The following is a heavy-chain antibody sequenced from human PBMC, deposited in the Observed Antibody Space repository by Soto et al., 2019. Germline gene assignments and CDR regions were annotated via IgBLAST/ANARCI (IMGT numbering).Heavy chain of an antibody. CDR3: ARQRTTVVTQAYFDH. Sequence: SETLSLTCAVYGGSFSGYYWSWIRQPPGKGLEWIGSIYYSGRTYYNPSFKSRVTISIDTSKNQFSLKLSSVTATDTAVYYCARQRTTVVTQAYFDHWGQGALVTVSS. CDR1: GGSFSGYY. V-gene: IGHV4-34*01. CDR2: IYYSGRT. J-gene: IGHJ4*02. D-gene: IGHD2-21*02.